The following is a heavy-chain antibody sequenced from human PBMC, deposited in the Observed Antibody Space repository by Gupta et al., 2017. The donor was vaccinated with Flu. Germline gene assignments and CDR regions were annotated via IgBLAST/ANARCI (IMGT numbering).Heavy chain of an antibody. V-gene: IGHV4-34*01. J-gene: IGHJ4*02. Sequence: QVQLQQWGAGLLKPSETLSLTCAVYGGSFSGYYWSWIRQPPGKGLEWIGEINHSGSTNYNPSLKSRVTISVDTSKNQFSLKLSSVTAAETAVYYCARKKGGITSQNIVIPGPFDYWGQGTLVTVSS. CDR2: INHSGST. D-gene: IGHD3-16*02. CDR3: ARKKGGITSQNIVIPGPFDY. CDR1: GGSFSGYY.